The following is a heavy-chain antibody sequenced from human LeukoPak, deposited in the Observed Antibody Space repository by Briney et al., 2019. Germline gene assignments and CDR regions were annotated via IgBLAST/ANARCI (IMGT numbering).Heavy chain of an antibody. V-gene: IGHV4-34*01. J-gene: IGHJ6*03. D-gene: IGHD6-13*01. CDR2: INHSGST. CDR1: GGSFSGYY. Sequence: PSETLSLTCAVYGGSFSGYYWSWIRQPPGKGLEWIGEINHSGSTNYNPSLKSRVTISVDTSKNQFSLKLSSVTAADTAVYYCARTRSIWYSNYYYYMDVWGKGTTVTVSS. CDR3: ARTRSIWYSNYYYYMDV.